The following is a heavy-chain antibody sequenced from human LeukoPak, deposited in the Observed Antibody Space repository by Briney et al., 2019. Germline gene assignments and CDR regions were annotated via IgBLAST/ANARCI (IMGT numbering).Heavy chain of an antibody. CDR3: ARPDYYDSSGLDY. D-gene: IGHD3-22*01. CDR2: INPNSGGT. CDR1: GYTFTGYY. J-gene: IGHJ4*02. V-gene: IGHV1-2*02. Sequence: GASVKVSCKASGYTFTGYYMHWVRQAPGQGLEWMGWINPNSGGTNYAQKFQGRVTMTRDTSISTAYMELSRLRSHVTAVYYCARPDYYDSSGLDYWGQGTLVTVSS.